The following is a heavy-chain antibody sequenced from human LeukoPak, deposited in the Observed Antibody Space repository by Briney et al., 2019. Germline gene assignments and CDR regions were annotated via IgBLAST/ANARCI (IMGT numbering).Heavy chain of an antibody. J-gene: IGHJ4*02. CDR2: INPNSGGT. D-gene: IGHD2-15*01. V-gene: IGHV1-2*02. CDR1: GYTFTSYD. Sequence: ASVKVSCKASGYTFTSYDINWVRQAPGQGLEWMGWINPNSGGTNYAQKFQGRVTMTRDTSISTAYMELSRLRSDDTAVYYCARRIWVDYWGQGTLVTVSS. CDR3: ARRIWVDY.